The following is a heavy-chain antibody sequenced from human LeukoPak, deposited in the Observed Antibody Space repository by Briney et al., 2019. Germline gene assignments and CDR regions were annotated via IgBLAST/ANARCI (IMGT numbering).Heavy chain of an antibody. V-gene: IGHV3-23*01. CDR2: ISGSGGST. D-gene: IGHD4-23*01. Sequence: GGSLRLSCAASGFTFSSYAMSWVRQAPGKGLEWVSAISGSGGSTYYADSVKGRFTISRDNSKNTLHLQMNSLRAEDTAVYYCAKDGRSVVTAWSDYWGQGTLVTVSS. J-gene: IGHJ4*02. CDR1: GFTFSSYA. CDR3: AKDGRSVVTAWSDY.